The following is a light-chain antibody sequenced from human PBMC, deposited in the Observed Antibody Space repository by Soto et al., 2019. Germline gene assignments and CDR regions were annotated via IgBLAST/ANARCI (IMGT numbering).Light chain of an antibody. CDR2: GAS. Sequence: IVLTQSPDTLPLSPGERATLSCRASQSFSSYLAWYQQKPGQAPRLLIYGASRRATGIPDRFGGSGSGTDFNLAISILESGDYAVYFCQQCDTSPWTFGQGTKMEIK. J-gene: IGKJ1*01. CDR1: QSFSSY. CDR3: QQCDTSPWT. V-gene: IGKV3-20*01.